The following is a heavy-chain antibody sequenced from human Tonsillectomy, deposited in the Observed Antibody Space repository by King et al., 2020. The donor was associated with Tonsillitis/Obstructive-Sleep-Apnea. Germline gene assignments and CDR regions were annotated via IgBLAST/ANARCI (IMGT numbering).Heavy chain of an antibody. D-gene: IGHD2-2*01. CDR1: GYTFTGYY. CDR2: INPNSGGT. V-gene: IGHV1-2*06. J-gene: IGHJ5*02. Sequence: VQLVESGAEVKKPGASVKVSCKASGYTFTGYYMHWVRQAPGQGLEWMGRINPNSGGTNYAQNFQGRVTMTRDTSISTAYMELSRLRSDDTAVYYCARDDCSSTSCYWFDPWGQGTLVTVSS. CDR3: ARDDCSSTSCYWFDP.